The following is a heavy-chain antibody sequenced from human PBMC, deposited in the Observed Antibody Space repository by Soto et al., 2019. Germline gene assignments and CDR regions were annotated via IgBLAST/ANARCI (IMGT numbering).Heavy chain of an antibody. CDR1: GFTFSSYA. J-gene: IGHJ4*02. CDR2: ISSNGGST. Sequence: ESGGGLVQPGGSLRLSCAASGFTFSSYAMHWVRQAPGKGLEYVSAISSNGGSTYYANSVKGRFTISRDNSKNTLYLQMGSLRAEDMAVYYCARPRGYSGYDYNYWGQGTLVTVSS. D-gene: IGHD5-12*01. CDR3: ARPRGYSGYDYNY. V-gene: IGHV3-64*01.